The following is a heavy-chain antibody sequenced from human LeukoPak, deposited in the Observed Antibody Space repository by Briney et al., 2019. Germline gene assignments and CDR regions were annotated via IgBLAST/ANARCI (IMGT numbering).Heavy chain of an antibody. CDR1: GFIFSNYG. D-gene: IGHD6-19*01. Sequence: GALRLSCEASGFIFSNYGMHWVRQAPGKGLEWVALIWYDGQTKFYADSVKGRFTISRDNSGNTLFLHMTSLRVEDTAVYYCAREWGRIAVAGGPGYWGHGALVTVSS. CDR2: IWYDGQTK. CDR3: AREWGRIAVAGGPGY. J-gene: IGHJ4*01. V-gene: IGHV3-33*01.